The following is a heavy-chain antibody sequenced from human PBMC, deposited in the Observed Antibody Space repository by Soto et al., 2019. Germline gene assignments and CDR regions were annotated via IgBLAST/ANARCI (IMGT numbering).Heavy chain of an antibody. CDR1: GGSFSGYY. CDR3: ARAGYCSGGSCPDAFDI. CDR2: INHSGST. J-gene: IGHJ3*02. V-gene: IGHV4-34*01. Sequence: SETLSLTCAVYGGSFSGYYWSWIRQPPGKGLEWIGEINHSGSTNYNPSLKSRVTISVDTSKNQFSLKLSSVTAADTAVYYCARAGYCSGGSCPDAFDIWGQGTMVTVSS. D-gene: IGHD2-15*01.